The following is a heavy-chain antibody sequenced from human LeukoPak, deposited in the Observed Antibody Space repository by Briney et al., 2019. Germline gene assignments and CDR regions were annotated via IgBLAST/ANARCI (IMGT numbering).Heavy chain of an antibody. CDR1: GFTFSSYA. CDR3: AKGLASYYYYGMDV. V-gene: IGHV3-23*01. Sequence: PGGSLRLSCAASGFTFSSYAMSWVRQAPGKGLEWVSAISGSGGSTYYADSVKGRFTISRDNSKNTLYLQMNSLRAEDTAVYYCAKGLASYYYYGMDVWGQGTTVTVSS. J-gene: IGHJ6*02. CDR2: ISGSGGST. D-gene: IGHD3-16*01.